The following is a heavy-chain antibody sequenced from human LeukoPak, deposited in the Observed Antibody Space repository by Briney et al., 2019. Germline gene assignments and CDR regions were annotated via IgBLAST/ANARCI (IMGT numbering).Heavy chain of an antibody. CDR2: IRYDGSNK. CDR3: AKDADDYDILTGLDY. CDR1: GFTFSSYG. Sequence: GGSLRLSCAASGFTFSSYGMHWVRQAPGKGLEWVAFIRYDGSNKYYADSVKGRFTISRDNSKNTLYLQMNSLRAEDTAVYYCAKDADDYDILTGLDYWGQGTLVTVSS. D-gene: IGHD3-9*01. V-gene: IGHV3-30*02. J-gene: IGHJ4*02.